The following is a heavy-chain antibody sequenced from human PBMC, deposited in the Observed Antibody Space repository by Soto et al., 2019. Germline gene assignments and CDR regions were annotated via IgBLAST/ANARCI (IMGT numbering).Heavy chain of an antibody. CDR3: TTAGLYSGSYSIDY. V-gene: IGHV3-15*01. Sequence: GGSLRLSCAASGFTFSNAWMSWVRQAPGKGLEWVGRIKSKTDGGTTDYAAPVKGRFTISRDDSKNTLYLQMNSLKTEDTAVYYCTTAGLYSGSYSIDYWGQGTLVTVSS. CDR2: IKSKTDGGTT. J-gene: IGHJ4*02. D-gene: IGHD1-26*01. CDR1: GFTFSNAW.